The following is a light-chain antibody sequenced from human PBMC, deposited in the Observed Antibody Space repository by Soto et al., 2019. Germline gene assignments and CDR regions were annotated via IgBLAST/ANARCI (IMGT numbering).Light chain of an antibody. CDR1: SSDVGSYNY. Sequence: QSVLTQPRSVSGSPGESVTISCSGTSSDVGSYNYVSWYQQYPGKAPKVMIYDVSERPSEVPVRFPGSKSGNTASLTISGLQAEDEAEYFCCSYSGSDSLLFGGGTQLTVL. V-gene: IGLV2-11*01. CDR2: DVS. CDR3: CSYSGSDSLL. J-gene: IGLJ2*01.